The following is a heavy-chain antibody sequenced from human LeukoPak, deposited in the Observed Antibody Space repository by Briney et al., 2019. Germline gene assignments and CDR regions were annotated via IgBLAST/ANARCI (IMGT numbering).Heavy chain of an antibody. CDR1: GYTFTGYY. V-gene: IGHV1-2*02. Sequence: ASVKVSCKASGYTFTGYYMHWVRQAPGQGLEWMGWINPNSGGTNYAQKFQGRVTMTRDTSISTAYMELSSLRSEDTAVYYCARGGSGSYYTDYWGQGTLVTVSS. CDR2: INPNSGGT. D-gene: IGHD3-10*01. CDR3: ARGGSGSYYTDY. J-gene: IGHJ4*02.